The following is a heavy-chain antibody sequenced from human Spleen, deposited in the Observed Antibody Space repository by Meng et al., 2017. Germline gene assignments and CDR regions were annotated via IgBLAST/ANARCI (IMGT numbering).Heavy chain of an antibody. CDR3: ARGGGHSSSWYYFDY. V-gene: IGHV3-66*02. CDR2: IYSGGNT. Sequence: GESLKISCAASGFSVSHNYMSWVRQAPGTGLEWVSVIYSGGNTYYADSVKGRFTISRDNSKNTLYLQMNSLRAEDTAVYYCARGGGHSSSWYYFDYWGQGTLVTVSS. CDR1: GFSVSHNY. J-gene: IGHJ4*02. D-gene: IGHD6-13*01.